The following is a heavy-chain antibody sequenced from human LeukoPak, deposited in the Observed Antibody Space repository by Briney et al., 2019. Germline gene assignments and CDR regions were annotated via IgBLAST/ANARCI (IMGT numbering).Heavy chain of an antibody. Sequence: SETLSLTCTVSGGSISSYYWSWIRQPPGKGLEWIGYIYYSGSTNYNPSLKSRVTISVDTSKNQFSLKLSSVTAADTAVYYCARAPRGSGSRFDYWGQGTLVTVSS. J-gene: IGHJ4*02. D-gene: IGHD3-10*01. CDR1: GGSISSYY. CDR2: IYYSGST. CDR3: ARAPRGSGSRFDY. V-gene: IGHV4-59*01.